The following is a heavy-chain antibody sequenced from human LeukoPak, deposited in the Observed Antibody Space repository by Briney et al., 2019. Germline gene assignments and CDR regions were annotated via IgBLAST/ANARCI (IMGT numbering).Heavy chain of an antibody. J-gene: IGHJ4*02. CDR3: ARGGSGSSKYWVF. CDR2: INQNGGDK. Sequence: GGSLRLSCAASDFILSRYWMTWVRQAPGRGLEWVANINQNGGDKYYGDSVKGRFSISRDNAENSLFLQMNNLRVGDSAVYYCARGGSGSSKYWVFWGQGTLVTVSS. CDR1: DFILSRYW. D-gene: IGHD2-8*02. V-gene: IGHV3-7*01.